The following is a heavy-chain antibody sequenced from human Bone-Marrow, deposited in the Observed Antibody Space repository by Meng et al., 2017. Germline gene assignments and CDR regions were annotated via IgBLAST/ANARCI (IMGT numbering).Heavy chain of an antibody. V-gene: IGHV3-33*01. D-gene: IGHD6-19*01. CDR1: GFTFSSYG. J-gene: IGHJ4*02. Sequence: QVQLGEFGGGVGQPGRSLRLSCAAYGFTFSSYGMHWVRQAPGKGLEWVAVIWYDGSNKYYADSVKGRFTISRDNSKNTLYLQMNSLRAEDTAVYYCAREGQQWLDNFDYWGQGTLVTVSS. CDR2: IWYDGSNK. CDR3: AREGQQWLDNFDY.